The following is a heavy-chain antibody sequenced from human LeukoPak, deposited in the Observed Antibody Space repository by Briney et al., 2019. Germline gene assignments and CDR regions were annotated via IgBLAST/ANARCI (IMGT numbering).Heavy chain of an antibody. CDR2: ISNNGGST. V-gene: IGHV3-64D*06. CDR1: GFTFSVYA. CDR3: VKGSYDSSGYYTDGCFDY. D-gene: IGHD3-22*01. Sequence: GGSLRLSCSASGFTFSVYAMHWVRQAPGKGLECVSVISNNGGSTKYADSVQGRFTISRDNSKNTLYLQMSSLRADDTAVYYCVKGSYDSSGYYTDGCFDYWGQGTLVTVSS. J-gene: IGHJ4*02.